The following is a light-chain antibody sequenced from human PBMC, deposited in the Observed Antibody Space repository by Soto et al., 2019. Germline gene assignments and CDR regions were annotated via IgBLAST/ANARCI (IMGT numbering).Light chain of an antibody. J-gene: IGKJ1*01. CDR2: GAS. V-gene: IGKV3-20*01. CDR1: QSVSSSY. CDR3: QPYGSSLWT. Sequence: EIVLTQSPGTLSLSPGERATLSCRASQSVSSSYLAWYQQKPGQAPRLLIYGASSRDTGIPDRFSGSGSGTDFTLTISRLEPEDFAVYYCQPYGSSLWTFGQGNKVEIK.